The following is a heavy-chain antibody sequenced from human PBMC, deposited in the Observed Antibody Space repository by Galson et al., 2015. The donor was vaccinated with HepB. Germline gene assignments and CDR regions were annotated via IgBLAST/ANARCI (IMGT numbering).Heavy chain of an antibody. CDR1: GFTFNSYA. J-gene: IGHJ3*02. CDR3: AKVLIVGNIFQPFDI. V-gene: IGHV3-23*01. D-gene: IGHD1-26*01. Sequence: SLRLSCAASGFTFNSYAMSWVRQAPGKGLEWVSGISGSGASTYYTDSVKGRFTISRDSSRSTLYLQMNSLRAEDTAVYYCAKVLIVGNIFQPFDIWGQGTMVTVSS. CDR2: ISGSGAST.